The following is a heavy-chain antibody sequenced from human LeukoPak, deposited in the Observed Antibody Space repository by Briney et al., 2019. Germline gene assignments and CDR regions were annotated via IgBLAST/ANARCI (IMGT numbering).Heavy chain of an antibody. V-gene: IGHV4-59*01. CDR1: GGSISNYY. J-gene: IGHJ2*01. D-gene: IGHD3-22*01. CDR3: ARDLRSMVVGSWYFDL. Sequence: SETLSLTCPVSGGSISNYYWSWIRQPPGKGLEWIGSIYYSGSTDYNPSLKSRVTISLDTSKNHFSLNLTSVTAADTAVYYCARDLRSMVVGSWYFDLWGRGTLVTVSS. CDR2: IYYSGST.